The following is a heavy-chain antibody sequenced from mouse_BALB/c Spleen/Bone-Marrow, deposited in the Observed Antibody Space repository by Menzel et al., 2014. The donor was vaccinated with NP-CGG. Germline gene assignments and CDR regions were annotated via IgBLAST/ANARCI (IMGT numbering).Heavy chain of an antibody. CDR1: GYTFTDHA. CDR3: ARSGKVRNAMDY. V-gene: IGHV1S137*01. CDR2: ISGYYGDA. D-gene: IGHD2-14*01. Sequence: LVESGAKLVRPGVSVKISCKGSGYTFTDHAMHWVKRSHAKSLEWIGLISGYYGDAIYNQKFKGKAAMTVDKSSSTAYMELARLTSEDSAIYYCARSGKVRNAMDYWGRGTSVTVSS. J-gene: IGHJ4*01.